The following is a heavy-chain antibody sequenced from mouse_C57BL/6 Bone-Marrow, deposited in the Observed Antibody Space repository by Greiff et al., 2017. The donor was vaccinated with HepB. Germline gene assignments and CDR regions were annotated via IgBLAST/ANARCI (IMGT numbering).Heavy chain of an antibody. V-gene: IGHV1-26*01. J-gene: IGHJ2*01. CDR2: INPNNGGT. CDR1: GYTFTDYY. Sequence: EVQLQQSGPELVKPGASVKISCKASGYTFTDYYMNWVKQSHGESLEWIGDINPNNGGTSYNQKFKGKATLTVDKSSSTAYMELRSLTSEDSAVYYCAREGYSYYFDYWGQGTTLTVSS. CDR3: AREGYSYYFDY. D-gene: IGHD3-1*01.